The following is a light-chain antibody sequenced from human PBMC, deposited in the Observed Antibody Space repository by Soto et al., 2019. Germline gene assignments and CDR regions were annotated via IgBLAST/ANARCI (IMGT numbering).Light chain of an antibody. CDR3: TSYVGNDTWV. V-gene: IGLV2-8*01. J-gene: IGLJ3*02. CDR1: SSDVGAYKY. Sequence: QSALTQPPSASGSPGQSVTISCTGTSSDVGAYKYVSWYQQYPGKAPKLMIYEVTKRPSGVPDRFSGSKSGNTASLTVSGLQAEDEAYYYCTSYVGNDTWVFGGGTKLTVL. CDR2: EVT.